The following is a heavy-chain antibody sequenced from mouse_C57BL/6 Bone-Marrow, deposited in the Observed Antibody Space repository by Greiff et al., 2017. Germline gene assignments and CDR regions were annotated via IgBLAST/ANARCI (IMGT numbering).Heavy chain of an antibody. V-gene: IGHV1-74*01. J-gene: IGHJ1*03. CDR2: IHPSDSDT. D-gene: IGHD1-1*01. Sequence: QVQLQQPGAELVKPGASVKVSCKAFGYTFTSYWMHWVKQRPGQGLEWIGRIHPSDSDTNYNQKFKGKATLTVDKSSSTAYMQRSSLTSEDSAVYYCAIGTTTVVATGYFDVWGTGTTVTVSS. CDR1: GYTFTSYW. CDR3: AIGTTTVVATGYFDV.